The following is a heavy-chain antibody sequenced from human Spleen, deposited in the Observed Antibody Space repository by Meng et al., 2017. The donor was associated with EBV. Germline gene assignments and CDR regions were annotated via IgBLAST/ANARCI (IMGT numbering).Heavy chain of an antibody. J-gene: IGHJ4*02. CDR2: IHTGNGDT. Sequence: QVQRVQSGAEVKKPGASVKVSCKTSGYTFTSYAMHWVRQAPGQRLEWMGWIHTGNGDTKYSQKFQGRVTITRDTSASTAYMDLSSLRSEDTAVYYCAKGAGAASWYYFDSWGQGTLVTVSS. D-gene: IGHD6-13*01. V-gene: IGHV1-3*04. CDR3: AKGAGAASWYYFDS. CDR1: GYTFTSYA.